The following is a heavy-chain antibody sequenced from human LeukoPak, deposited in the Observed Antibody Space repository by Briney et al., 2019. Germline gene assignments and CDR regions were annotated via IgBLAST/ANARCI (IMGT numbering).Heavy chain of an antibody. Sequence: GGSLRLSCAASGFTFSSYWMHWVRQAPGKGLVWDSRINSDGSSTSYADSVKGRFTISRDNAKNTLYLQMNSLRAEDTAVYYCARDRQWLVPPEWGQGTLVTVSS. CDR3: ARDRQWLVPPE. D-gene: IGHD6-19*01. V-gene: IGHV3-74*01. J-gene: IGHJ4*02. CDR2: INSDGSST. CDR1: GFTFSSYW.